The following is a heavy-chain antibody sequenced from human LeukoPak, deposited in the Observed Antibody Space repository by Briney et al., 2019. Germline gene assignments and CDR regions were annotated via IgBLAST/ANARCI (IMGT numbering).Heavy chain of an antibody. CDR3: ARRRYSYGGFDY. Sequence: ASVKVSCKASGHTFTGYYMHWVRQAPGQGLEWMGWINPNSGGTNYAQKFQGRVTMTRDTSISTAYMELSRLRSDDTAVYCCARRRYSYGGFDYWGQGTLVTVSS. CDR2: INPNSGGT. J-gene: IGHJ4*02. V-gene: IGHV1-2*02. D-gene: IGHD5-18*01. CDR1: GHTFTGYY.